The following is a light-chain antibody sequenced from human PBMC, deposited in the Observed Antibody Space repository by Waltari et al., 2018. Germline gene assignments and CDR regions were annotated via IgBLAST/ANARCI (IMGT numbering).Light chain of an antibody. CDR1: SSNIGNNA. CDR3: AAWDDSLSGVV. Sequence: QSVLTQPPSVPEAPRQRVTISCSGSSSNIGNNAVNWYQQLPGKAPKLLIYYDDLLPSGVSDRFSGSKSGTSASLAISGLQSEDEADYYCAAWDDSLSGVVFGGGTKLTVL. J-gene: IGLJ2*01. CDR2: YDD. V-gene: IGLV1-36*01.